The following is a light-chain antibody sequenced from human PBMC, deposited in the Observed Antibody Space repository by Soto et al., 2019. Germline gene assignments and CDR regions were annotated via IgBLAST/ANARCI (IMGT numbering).Light chain of an antibody. V-gene: IGLV2-14*01. CDR1: SSDVGGYNY. CDR3: TPYTSSSTRV. J-gene: IGLJ3*02. CDR2: EVS. Sequence: QSALTQPASVSGSPGQSITISCTGTSSDVGGYNYVSWYQQHPGKAPKLMIYEVSNRPSGVSNRFSGSKSGNTASLTISGLQPADQADDYCTPYTSSSTRVFGGGTKLTVL.